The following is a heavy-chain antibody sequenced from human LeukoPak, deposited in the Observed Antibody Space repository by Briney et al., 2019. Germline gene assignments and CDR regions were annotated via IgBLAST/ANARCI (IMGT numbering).Heavy chain of an antibody. CDR2: ITPYNSNT. D-gene: IGHD5-24*01. J-gene: IGHJ4*02. CDR3: VRDRGYFDY. Sequence: ASVKVSCKASGYTFASYAISWVRQAPGQGLEWMGWITPYNSNTNYAQKLQDTVTMTTDTSTSTAYMELRSLRSDDTAVYCCVRDRGYFDYWGQGTLVTVSS. CDR1: GYTFASYA. V-gene: IGHV1-18*01.